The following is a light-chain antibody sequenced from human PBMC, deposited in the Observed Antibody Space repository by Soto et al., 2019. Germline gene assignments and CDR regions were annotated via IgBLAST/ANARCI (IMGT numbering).Light chain of an antibody. Sequence: SYELTQPPSVSVSPGQTATITCSGDKLGDKYACWYQQKPGQSPVLVIYQDTKRPPGIPERFSGSNSGNTATLTIRGTQAMDEADYYCQAWDSSTRVFGTGTKLTVL. CDR3: QAWDSSTRV. CDR1: KLGDKY. V-gene: IGLV3-1*01. CDR2: QDT. J-gene: IGLJ1*01.